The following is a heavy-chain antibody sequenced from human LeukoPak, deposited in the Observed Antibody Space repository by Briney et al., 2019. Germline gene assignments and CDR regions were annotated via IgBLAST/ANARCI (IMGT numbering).Heavy chain of an antibody. CDR2: ICSGGST. CDR3: ASGGGDAFDY. CDR1: GFTFSSIH. J-gene: IGHJ4*02. D-gene: IGHD2-21*02. V-gene: IGHV3-53*01. Sequence: GGTLRLSCAASGFTFSSIHMSWVRQAPGKGLEWVSVICSGGSTNYSDSVKGRFTISRDNSKNTLYLQMNSLRAEDTAVYYCASGGGDAFDYWGQGTLVTVSS.